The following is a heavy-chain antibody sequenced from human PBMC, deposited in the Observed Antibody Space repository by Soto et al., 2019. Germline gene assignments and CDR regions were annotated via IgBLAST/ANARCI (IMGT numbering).Heavy chain of an antibody. J-gene: IGHJ4*02. D-gene: IGHD5-18*01. CDR1: GYTFTSYY. V-gene: IGHV1-46*01. Sequence: ASVKVSCKASGYTFTSYYIHWVRQAPGQGLEWMGIINPGGGGTSYAQTFQGRVTLTRDTSTSTVYMELSRLRSDDTAVYYCARDDSQEGFDYWGQGTLVTVSS. CDR3: ARDDSQEGFDY. CDR2: INPGGGGT.